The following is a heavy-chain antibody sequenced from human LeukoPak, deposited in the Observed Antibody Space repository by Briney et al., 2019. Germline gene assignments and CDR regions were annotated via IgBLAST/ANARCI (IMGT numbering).Heavy chain of an antibody. CDR3: ARGYEWCDY. V-gene: IGHV4-4*07. D-gene: IGHD2-8*01. Sequence: SETLSLTWTVSGGSISTYFWSWIRQPAGKGLEWIGRIYSSGSTNYNPSLKSRVTMSADTSKNQLSLKLSSVTAADTAVYYCARGYEWCDYWGQGALVTVSS. J-gene: IGHJ4*02. CDR1: GGSISTYF. CDR2: IYSSGST.